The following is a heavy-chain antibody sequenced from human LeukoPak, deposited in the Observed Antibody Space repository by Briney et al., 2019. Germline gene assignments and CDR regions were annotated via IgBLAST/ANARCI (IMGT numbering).Heavy chain of an antibody. Sequence: PSETLSLTCAVYGGSFSGSYWSWIRQPPGKGLEWIGEINHSGSTNYNPSLKSRVTISRDTSKNEFSLILSSLTAADTAVYYCTRDSPPAYCSSGSCYFDSWGQGTLVTVSS. CDR1: GGSFSGSY. CDR2: INHSGST. D-gene: IGHD2-15*01. V-gene: IGHV4-34*01. CDR3: TRDSPPAYCSSGSCYFDS. J-gene: IGHJ4*02.